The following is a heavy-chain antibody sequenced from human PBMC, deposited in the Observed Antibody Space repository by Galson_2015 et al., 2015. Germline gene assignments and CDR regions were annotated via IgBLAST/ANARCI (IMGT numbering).Heavy chain of an antibody. V-gene: IGHV3-23*01. Sequence: SLRLSCAASGFTFSSYAMSWVRQAPGKGLEWVSAISGCGGSTYYADSVKGRFTISRDNSKNTLYLQMNSLRAEDTAVYYCAKDPGSSSPIEHFDYWGQGTLVTVSS. CDR3: AKDPGSSSPIEHFDY. J-gene: IGHJ4*02. CDR2: ISGCGGST. D-gene: IGHD6-13*01. CDR1: GFTFSSYA.